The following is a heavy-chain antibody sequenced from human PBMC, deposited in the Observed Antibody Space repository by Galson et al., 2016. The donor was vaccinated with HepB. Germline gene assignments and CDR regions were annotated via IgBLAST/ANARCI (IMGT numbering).Heavy chain of an antibody. D-gene: IGHD5-18*01. CDR1: GGPISSGNYY. Sequence: TLSLTCTVSGGPISSGNYYWSWIRQHPGKGLEWIGYINYSGSTYYNPSLKSRVTISEDTSKNQFSLKLSSVTAADTAVYYCARAVDTAMITHWGQGTLVTVSS. J-gene: IGHJ4*02. CDR2: INYSGST. CDR3: ARAVDTAMITH. V-gene: IGHV4-31*03.